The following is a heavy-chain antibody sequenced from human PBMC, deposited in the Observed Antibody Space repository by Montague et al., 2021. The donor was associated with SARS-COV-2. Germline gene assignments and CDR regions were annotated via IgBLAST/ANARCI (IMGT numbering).Heavy chain of an antibody. D-gene: IGHD2-15*01. CDR3: ARLTAGYCSGGSCYWGTGFDY. CDR1: GGSISTSPYF. Sequence: SETLSLTCTVSGGSISTSPYFWGWIRQPPGKGLEWIGSIYYSGSTYYNPSLKSRVAISIDTSENQFSLKLSSVTAADTAVYYCARLTAGYCSGGSCYWGTGFDYWGQGTLVTVSS. CDR2: IYYSGST. J-gene: IGHJ4*02. V-gene: IGHV4-39*07.